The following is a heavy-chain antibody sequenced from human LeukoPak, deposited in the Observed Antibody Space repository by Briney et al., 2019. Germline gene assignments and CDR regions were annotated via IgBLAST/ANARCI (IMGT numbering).Heavy chain of an antibody. Sequence: GGSLRLSCAASGFTFDDYGMSWVRQVPGKGLEWVSGINWNGGSTGNADSVKGRFTISRDNAKNSLYLQMNSLRAEDTAVYYCARGVTDTAMVVLGYWGQGTLVTVSS. CDR1: GFTFDDYG. V-gene: IGHV3-20*04. CDR3: ARGVTDTAMVVLGY. CDR2: INWNGGST. D-gene: IGHD5-18*01. J-gene: IGHJ4*02.